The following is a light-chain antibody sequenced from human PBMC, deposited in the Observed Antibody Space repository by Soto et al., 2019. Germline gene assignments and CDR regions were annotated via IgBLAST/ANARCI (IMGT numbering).Light chain of an antibody. Sequence: EILMTQSPSTLSVSPVERSTLSCRASQTVSSNLAWYQQKPGQAPRLLIYGASTRATGIPARFSGSGSGTEFTLTISSLQSEDFAVYHCQQYNNWPRTFGQGTKVDI. CDR2: GAS. CDR3: QQYNNWPRT. CDR1: QTVSSN. V-gene: IGKV3-15*01. J-gene: IGKJ1*01.